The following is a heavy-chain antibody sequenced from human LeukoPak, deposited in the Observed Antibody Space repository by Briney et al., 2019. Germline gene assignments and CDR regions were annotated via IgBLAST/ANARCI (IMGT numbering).Heavy chain of an antibody. CDR3: ARRKDTAMVGFDY. CDR1: GYTFTGYY. D-gene: IGHD5-18*01. J-gene: IGHJ4*02. CDR2: INPNSGGT. V-gene: IGHV1-2*02. Sequence: ASVKVSCKASGYTFTGYYMHWVRQAPGQGLEWMGWINPNSGGTNYAQKFQGRVTMTRDTSISTAYMELSRLRSDDTAVYYCARRKDTAMVGFDYWGQGTLVTVSS.